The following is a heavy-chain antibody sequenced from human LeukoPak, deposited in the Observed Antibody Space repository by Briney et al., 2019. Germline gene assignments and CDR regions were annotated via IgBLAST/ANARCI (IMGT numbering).Heavy chain of an antibody. D-gene: IGHD1-26*01. CDR3: ATYSGSYWGWPFDI. CDR2: ISSSSSYI. J-gene: IGHJ3*02. CDR1: GFTFSSYT. V-gene: IGHV3-21*04. Sequence: GGSLRLSCAASGFTFSSYTMNWVRQAPGKGLEWVSSISSSSSYIYYADSVKGRFTISRDNAKNSLYLQMNSLRAEDTAVYYCATYSGSYWGWPFDIWGQGTMVTVSS.